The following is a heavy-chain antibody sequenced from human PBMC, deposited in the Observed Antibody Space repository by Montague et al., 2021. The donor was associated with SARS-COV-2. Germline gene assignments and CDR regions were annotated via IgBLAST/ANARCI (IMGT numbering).Heavy chain of an antibody. CDR1: GGSFSDYY. Sequence: SETLSLTCAVYGGSFSDYYWTWIRQSPGKGLEWIAEINHSGTTNYNFNPSLRSRVTISVDTSKSQFSLKLSSVTAADTGVYCCARWDPQTLTLIGLRGKSASDYWGQGTLVTVSS. D-gene: IGHD4-23*01. J-gene: IGHJ4*02. CDR3: ARWDPQTLTLIGLRGKSASDY. CDR2: INHSGTT. V-gene: IGHV4-34*01.